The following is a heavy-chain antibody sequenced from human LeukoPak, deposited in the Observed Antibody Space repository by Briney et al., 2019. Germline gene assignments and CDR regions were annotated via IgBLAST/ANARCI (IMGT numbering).Heavy chain of an antibody. Sequence: GASVKVSCKASGYTFTSYNINWVRQATGRGLEWMGWMNPNSGNTGYAQKFQGRVTMTRNTSISTAYMELSSLRSEDTAVYYCARGRSYWYYFDYWGQGTLVTVSS. CDR1: GYTFTSYN. CDR3: ARGRSYWYYFDY. V-gene: IGHV1-8*01. CDR2: MNPNSGNT. J-gene: IGHJ4*02. D-gene: IGHD1-26*01.